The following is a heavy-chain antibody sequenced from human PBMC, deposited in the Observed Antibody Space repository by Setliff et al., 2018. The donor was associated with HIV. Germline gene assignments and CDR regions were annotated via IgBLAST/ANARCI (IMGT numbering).Heavy chain of an antibody. V-gene: IGHV5-51*01. Sequence: GESLKISCRASGYDVTRYWIGWVRQMPGQGLEWMGVIYPGDSDARYSPSFQDQVTMSADKSIYTAYLQWSSLKASDTGMYYCARLADTSAYYFDFWGQGTPVTVSS. J-gene: IGHJ4*02. CDR2: IYPGDSDA. D-gene: IGHD3-10*01. CDR3: ARLADTSAYYFDF. CDR1: GYDVTRYW.